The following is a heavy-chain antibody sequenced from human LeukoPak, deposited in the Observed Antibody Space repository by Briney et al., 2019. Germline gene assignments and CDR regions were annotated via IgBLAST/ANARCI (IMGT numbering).Heavy chain of an antibody. V-gene: IGHV1-46*01. CDR3: ARRNLRQLVDFDY. CDR2: INPSGGST. J-gene: IGHJ4*02. CDR1: GYTFTSYY. D-gene: IGHD6-6*01. Sequence: KVSCKXSGYTFTSYYMHWVRQAPGQGLEWMGIINPSGGSTSYAQKFQGRVTMTRDMSTSTVYMELSSLRSEDTAVYYCARRNLRQLVDFDYWGQGTLVTVSS.